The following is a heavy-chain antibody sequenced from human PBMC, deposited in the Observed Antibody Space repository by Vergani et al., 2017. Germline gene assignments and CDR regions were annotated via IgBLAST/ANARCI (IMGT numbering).Heavy chain of an antibody. CDR2: IYTSGST. V-gene: IGHV4-61*02. CDR3: ARETAAGIFDY. CDR1: GGSISSGSYY. Sequence: QVQLQESGPGLVKPSQTLSLTCTVSGGSISSGSYYWSWIRQPAGKGLEWIGRIYTSGSTNYNPSLKSRVTISVDTSKNQFSLKLSSVTAADTAVYYCARETAAGIFDYWGQGTLVTVSS. J-gene: IGHJ4*02. D-gene: IGHD6-13*01.